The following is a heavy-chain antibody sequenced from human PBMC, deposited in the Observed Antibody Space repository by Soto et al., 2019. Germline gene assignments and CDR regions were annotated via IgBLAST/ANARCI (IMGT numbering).Heavy chain of an antibody. CDR2: TRNKANSYTA. CDR1: GFTFSDHY. CDR3: APHYGGDPFISRRAFDI. J-gene: IGHJ3*02. V-gene: IGHV3-72*01. Sequence: PGGSLRLSCAASGFTFSDHYMDWVRQAPGKGLEWVGRTRNKANSYTAEYGASVKGRFTISRDDSKNSLYLQMNSLKTEDTAMYYCAPHYGGDPFISRRAFDIWGPGTMVTVSS. D-gene: IGHD2-21*02.